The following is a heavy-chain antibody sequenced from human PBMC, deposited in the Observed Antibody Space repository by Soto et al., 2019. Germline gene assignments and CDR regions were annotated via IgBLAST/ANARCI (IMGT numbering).Heavy chain of an antibody. D-gene: IGHD3-10*01. CDR2: IWYDGSNK. Sequence: PGGSLRLSCAASGFTFSSYGMHWVRQAPGKGLEWVAVIWYDGSNKYYADSVKGRFTISRDSSKNTLYLQMNSLRAEDTAVYYCARDLYYGSGPSVSYVLTNGYYFDYWGQGTLVTVSS. CDR1: GFTFSSYG. J-gene: IGHJ4*02. CDR3: ARDLYYGSGPSVSYVLTNGYYFDY. V-gene: IGHV3-33*01.